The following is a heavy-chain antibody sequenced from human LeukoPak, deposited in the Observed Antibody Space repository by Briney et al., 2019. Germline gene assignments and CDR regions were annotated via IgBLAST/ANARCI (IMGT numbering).Heavy chain of an antibody. CDR3: AIYSDTYYFDH. V-gene: IGHV5-51*01. J-gene: IGHJ4*02. Sequence: PGESLKISCKGSGYSFTSSWIGWVRQMRGKGLDWMGIIYPGDSDTRYSPSFQGQVTISADKSISTAYLQWSRLKASDTAMYYCAIYSDTYYFDHWGQGTLVTVSS. D-gene: IGHD1-26*01. CDR2: IYPGDSDT. CDR1: GYSFTSSW.